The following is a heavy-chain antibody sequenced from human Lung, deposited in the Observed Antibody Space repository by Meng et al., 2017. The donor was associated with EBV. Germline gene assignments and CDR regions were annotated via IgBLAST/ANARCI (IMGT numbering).Heavy chain of an antibody. CDR3: AREGYYYDSSGYYIPFDF. J-gene: IGHJ4*02. CDR1: VYSFTSYA. CDR2: INTNNGNP. V-gene: IGHV7-4-1*02. D-gene: IGHD3-22*01. Sequence: QVQLVQSGXELKNXXXSVKVSCXASVYSFTSYAMNWVRQAPGQGLEWMGWINTNNGNPTYAQGFTGRFVLSVDTSVSTAYLQISSLKAEDTAVYYCAREGYYYDSSGYYIPFDFWGQGTLVTVSS.